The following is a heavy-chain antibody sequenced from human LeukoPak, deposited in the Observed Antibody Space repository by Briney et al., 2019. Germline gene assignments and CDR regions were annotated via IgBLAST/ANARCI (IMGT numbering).Heavy chain of an antibody. CDR1: GGSISSSYYY. D-gene: IGHD4-11*01. CDR2: IYSSGST. Sequence: SETLSLTCTVSGGSISSSYYYWGWIRQPPGKGLEWIGSIYSSGSTYYNPSLKGRVTISVDTSKNQFSLKLTSVTAADTAVYYCARHYSPWGQGTLVTVSS. J-gene: IGHJ5*02. CDR3: ARHYSP. V-gene: IGHV4-39*01.